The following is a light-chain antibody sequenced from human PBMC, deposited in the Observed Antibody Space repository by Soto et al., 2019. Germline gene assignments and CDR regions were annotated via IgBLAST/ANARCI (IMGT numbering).Light chain of an antibody. CDR3: GAWDSSLHAGV. CDR2: DNN. V-gene: IGLV1-51*01. J-gene: IGLJ2*01. CDR1: NSNIVNNY. Sequence: QSVLTQPPSVSAAPGQKVTISCSGSNSNIVNNYVSWYQQFPGTAPKVLIYDNNKRPSGIPDRFSGSKSATSATLVITGLQTGDEADYYCGAWDSSLHAGVFGGGTQLTVL.